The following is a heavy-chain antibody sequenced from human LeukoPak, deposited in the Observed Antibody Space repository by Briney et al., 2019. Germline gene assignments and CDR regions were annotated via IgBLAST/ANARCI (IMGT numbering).Heavy chain of an antibody. CDR2: ISYDGSNK. D-gene: IGHD3-10*01. CDR1: GFTFSDYG. V-gene: IGHV3-30*03. Sequence: TGGSLRLSCTVSGFTFSDYGLHWVRQAPGKGLEWVAVISYDGSNKYYADSVKGRFTISRDNSENTLSLQMNSLRAEDTAVYYCARESLRGVSSPLDYWGQGTLVTVSS. CDR3: ARESLRGVSSPLDY. J-gene: IGHJ4*02.